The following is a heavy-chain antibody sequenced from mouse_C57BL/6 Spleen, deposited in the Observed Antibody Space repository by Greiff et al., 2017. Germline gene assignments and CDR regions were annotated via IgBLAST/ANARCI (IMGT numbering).Heavy chain of an antibody. V-gene: IGHV1-80*01. D-gene: IGHD2-3*01. Sequence: QVQLKESGAELVKPGASVKISCKASGYAFSSYWMNWVKQRPGKGLEWIGQIYPGDGDTNYNGKFKGKATLTADKSSSTAYMQLSSLTSEDSAVYFCARSRRLLPHYYAMDYWGQGTSVTVSS. CDR2: IYPGDGDT. CDR3: ARSRRLLPHYYAMDY. CDR1: GYAFSSYW. J-gene: IGHJ4*01.